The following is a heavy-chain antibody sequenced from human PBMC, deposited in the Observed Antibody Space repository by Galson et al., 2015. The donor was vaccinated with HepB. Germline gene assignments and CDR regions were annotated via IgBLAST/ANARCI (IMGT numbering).Heavy chain of an antibody. J-gene: IGHJ4*02. D-gene: IGHD3-10*01. CDR1: GFTVSNAL. Sequence: SLRLACAASGFTVSNALMSWVRQAPGEGLEGVGRIKSKTDGGPTDYAAPVKGRFTISRDDSKNTLYLQMNSLKTEDTAVYYCRVLNYYGAGSYYQGIDYWGQGTLVTVSS. CDR2: IKSKTDGGPT. CDR3: RVLNYYGAGSYYQGIDY. V-gene: IGHV3-15*01.